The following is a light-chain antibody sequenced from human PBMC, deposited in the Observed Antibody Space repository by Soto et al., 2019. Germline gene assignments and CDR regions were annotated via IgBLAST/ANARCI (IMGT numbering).Light chain of an antibody. J-gene: IGKJ3*01. CDR1: QSVSSSY. Sequence: EIVLTQSPGTLSLSPGERATLSCRARQSVSSSYLAWYQQKPGQAPRLLISGASNRAAGIPDRFSGSGPGTDFTLTITRLEAEDFAVYYCQQYGSSPLVGRGTKVDIK. CDR2: GAS. V-gene: IGKV3-20*01. CDR3: QQYGSSPL.